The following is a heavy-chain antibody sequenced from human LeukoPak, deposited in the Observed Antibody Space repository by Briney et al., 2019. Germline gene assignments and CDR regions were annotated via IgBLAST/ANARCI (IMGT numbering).Heavy chain of an antibody. V-gene: IGHV3-21*01. CDR3: ARGGGWPEVPYFDY. CDR1: GFTFSSYS. D-gene: IGHD6-19*01. Sequence: GGSLRLSCAASGFTFSSYSMNWVRQAPGKGLEWVSSISSSSSYIYYADSVKGRFTISRDNAKNSLYLQMNSLRAEDTAVYYCARGGGWPEVPYFDYWGQGTLVTVSS. CDR2: ISSSSSYI. J-gene: IGHJ4*02.